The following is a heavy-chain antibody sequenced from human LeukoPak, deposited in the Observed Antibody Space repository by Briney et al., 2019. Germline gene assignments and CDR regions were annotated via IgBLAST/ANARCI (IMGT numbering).Heavy chain of an antibody. CDR2: ISYSGNT. V-gene: IGHV4-39*01. J-gene: IGHJ4*02. CDR1: GGSISSSSYY. CDR3: ARLDDRAARIAVGRSSTWSSRRGFDY. Sequence: SETLSLTCTVSGGSISSSSYYWGWIRQPPGKGLEWIGSISYSGNTYYYPSLRSRVTISVDTSKNQFSLKLNSVTAADTAVYYCARLDDRAARIAVGRSSTWSSRRGFDYWGQGTLVTVSS. D-gene: IGHD6-13*01.